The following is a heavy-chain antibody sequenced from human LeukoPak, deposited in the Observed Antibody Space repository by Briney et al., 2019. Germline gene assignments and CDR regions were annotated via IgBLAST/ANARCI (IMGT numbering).Heavy chain of an antibody. CDR2: ITGDCNYI. V-gene: IGHV3-21*04. J-gene: IGHJ4*02. CDR3: ARDLGAVAGTFDY. D-gene: IGHD6-19*01. Sequence: GGSLRLSCAASGFTFNDYTMTWVRQAPGKGLEWVSSITGDCNYIFYADSVKGRFTISRDNAKNSLYLQMNSLRAEDTAVYYCARDLGAVAGTFDYWGQGTLVTVSS. CDR1: GFTFNDYT.